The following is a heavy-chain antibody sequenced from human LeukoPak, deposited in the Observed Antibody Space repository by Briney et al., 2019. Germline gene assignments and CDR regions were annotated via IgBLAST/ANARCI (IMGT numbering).Heavy chain of an antibody. CDR1: GGSISSYY. D-gene: IGHD6-19*01. CDR3: ARSSLIAVSGYYFDY. CDR2: IYYSVTT. V-gene: IGHV4-59*01. J-gene: IGHJ4*02. Sequence: PSETLSLTCTVSGGSISSYYWSWIRQPPGKGLEWIGYIYYSVTTNYNPSLRSRVTISVDTSKNQFSLNLSSVTAADTAVYFCARSSLIAVSGYYFDYWGQGTLVTVSS.